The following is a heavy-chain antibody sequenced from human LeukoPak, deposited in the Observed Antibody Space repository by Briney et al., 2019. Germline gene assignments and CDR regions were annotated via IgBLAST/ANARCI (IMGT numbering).Heavy chain of an antibody. D-gene: IGHD4-11*01. J-gene: IGHJ6*02. V-gene: IGHV3-9*01. Sequence: PGRSLRLSCAASGFTFDDYAMHWVRQAPGKGLEWVSGISWNSGSIGYADSVKGRFTISRDNAKNSLYLQMNSLRAEDTALYYCAKDLTTSQYYGMDVWGQGTTVTVSS. CDR1: GFTFDDYA. CDR2: ISWNSGSI. CDR3: AKDLTTSQYYGMDV.